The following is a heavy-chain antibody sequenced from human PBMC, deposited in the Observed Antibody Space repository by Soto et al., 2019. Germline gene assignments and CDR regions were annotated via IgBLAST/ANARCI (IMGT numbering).Heavy chain of an antibody. D-gene: IGHD2-15*01. CDR3: ARGGWSNNNYYYYYMDV. CDR1: GFTFSSYG. V-gene: IGHV3-30*03. CDR2: ISYDGNKK. Sequence: GGSLRLSCAASGFTFSSYGMHWVRQAPGKGLEWVAVISYDGNKKYYADSVTGRFTVSRDNSKNTLNVQLNSLRVEDTAVYYCARGGWSNNNYYYYYMDVWGRGTPVTVSS. J-gene: IGHJ6*03.